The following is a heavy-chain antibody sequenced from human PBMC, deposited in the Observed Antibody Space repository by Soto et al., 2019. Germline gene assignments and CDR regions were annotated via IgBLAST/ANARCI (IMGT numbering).Heavy chain of an antibody. CDR1: NYTFSGYA. V-gene: IGHV1-18*01. Sequence: QVHLEQSGGEVKKPGASVKVSCKASNYTFSGYAISWVRQAPGQGLEWMGWISGYNGHTTYAPKFQGRLTMTTYTSTTTAYMDLRSLVSDDTAIYYCARQLQYFAPHYWGQGTLVTVSS. J-gene: IGHJ4*02. CDR3: ARQLQYFAPHY. CDR2: ISGYNGHT. D-gene: IGHD1-7*01.